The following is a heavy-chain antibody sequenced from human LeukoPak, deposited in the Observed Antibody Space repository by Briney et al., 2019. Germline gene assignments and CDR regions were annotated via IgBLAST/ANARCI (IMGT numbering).Heavy chain of an antibody. Sequence: PSETLSLTCTVSGGSISSYYWSWIRQPPGKGLEWIGYIYYSGSTNYNPSLKSRVTISVDTSKNQFSLKLSSVTAADTAVYYCARGDLGSSWSNYWGQGTLVTVSS. D-gene: IGHD6-13*01. V-gene: IGHV4-59*01. CDR2: IYYSGST. CDR3: ARGDLGSSWSNY. J-gene: IGHJ4*02. CDR1: GGSISSYY.